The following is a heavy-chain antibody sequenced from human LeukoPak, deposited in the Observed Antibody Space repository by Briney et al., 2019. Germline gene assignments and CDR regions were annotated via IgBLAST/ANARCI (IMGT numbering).Heavy chain of an antibody. D-gene: IGHD5-18*01. CDR3: AREEDTAMVYYYGMDV. CDR1: GFTFSSYS. Sequence: GGSLRLSCAASGFTFSSYSMNWVRQAPGKGLEWVSYISSSSSTIYYADSVKGRFTISRDNAKNSLYLQINSLRAEDTAVYYCAREEDTAMVYYYGMDVWGQGTTVTVSS. CDR2: ISSSSSTI. V-gene: IGHV3-48*04. J-gene: IGHJ6*02.